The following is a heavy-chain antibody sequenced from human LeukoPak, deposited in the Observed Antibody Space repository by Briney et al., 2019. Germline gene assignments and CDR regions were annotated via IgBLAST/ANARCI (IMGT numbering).Heavy chain of an antibody. CDR3: ARGGRDYGMDV. Sequence: GGSLRLSCVASGFPFSSYWMTWVRQAPGKGLEWVANIKQDGSKKSYVDSVKGRFTISRDNAMNSLYLQMNSLRAEDTAVYYCARGGRDYGMDVWGQGTTVTVSS. CDR1: GFPFSSYW. J-gene: IGHJ6*02. CDR2: IKQDGSKK. V-gene: IGHV3-7*01.